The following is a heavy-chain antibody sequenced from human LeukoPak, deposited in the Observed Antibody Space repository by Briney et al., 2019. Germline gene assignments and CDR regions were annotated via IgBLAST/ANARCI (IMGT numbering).Heavy chain of an antibody. Sequence: AASVTVSCKASGYTFTSYGISWVRQAPGQGLAWMGWISAYNGNTNYAQKLQGRVTMTTDTSTSTAYMELRSLRSDDTAVYYCARDTSGSGSQDYWGQGTLVTVSS. D-gene: IGHD3-10*01. V-gene: IGHV1-18*01. J-gene: IGHJ4*02. CDR2: ISAYNGNT. CDR1: GYTFTSYG. CDR3: ARDTSGSGSQDY.